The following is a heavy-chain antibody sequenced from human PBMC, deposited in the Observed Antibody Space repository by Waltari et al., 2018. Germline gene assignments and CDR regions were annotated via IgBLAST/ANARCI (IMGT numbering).Heavy chain of an antibody. CDR2: ISGGGYPI. Sequence: EVQLVASGGGLVQPGGSLSISCAASGFSFSSSGMNWVRQAPGKGLEWVAHISGGGYPIYYADSVKGRFTISRDNAKNSLFLQMNGLRAEDTAVYYCAPMGASRLTWTDWGQGTLVTVSS. CDR3: APMGASRLTWTD. V-gene: IGHV3-48*01. J-gene: IGHJ4*02. CDR1: GFSFSSSG. D-gene: IGHD1-26*01.